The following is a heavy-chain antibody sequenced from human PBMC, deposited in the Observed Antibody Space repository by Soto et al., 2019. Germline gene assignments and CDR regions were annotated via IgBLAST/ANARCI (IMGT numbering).Heavy chain of an antibody. J-gene: IGHJ4*02. D-gene: IGHD6-19*01. CDR1: GFTFTSSA. V-gene: IGHV1-58*01. Sequence: SVKVSCKASGFTFTSSAVQWVRQARGQRLEWIGWIVVGSGNTNYAQKFQERVTVTRDMSTSTAYMELSSLRSEDTAVYYCAVRGRQWLTTRQTYYFDYWGQGSLVAVSS. CDR3: AVRGRQWLTTRQTYYFDY. CDR2: IVVGSGNT.